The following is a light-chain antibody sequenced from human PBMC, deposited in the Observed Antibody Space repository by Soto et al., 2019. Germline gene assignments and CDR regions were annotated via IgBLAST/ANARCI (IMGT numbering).Light chain of an antibody. J-gene: IGKJ2*01. CDR3: QQYYSTRNT. Sequence: DIVMTQSPDSLAVSLGERATINCKSSQGVLYSSNNKNYLAWYQQKPGQPPKLLIYWASTRESGVPDRFSGSGSGTDFTLTISSLQAEDVAVYYCQQYYSTRNTFGQGTKLEIK. CDR2: WAS. V-gene: IGKV4-1*01. CDR1: QGVLYSSNNKNY.